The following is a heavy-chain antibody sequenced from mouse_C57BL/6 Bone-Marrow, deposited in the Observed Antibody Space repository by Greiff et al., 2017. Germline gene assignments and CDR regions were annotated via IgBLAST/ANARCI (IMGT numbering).Heavy chain of an antibody. Sequence: QVQLQQPGAELVKPGASVKLSCKASGYTFTSYWMHWVKQRPGQGLEWIGMIHPNSGSTNYNEKFKSKATLTVDKSSSTAYLHLSSLTSEDAAVYYCARCFGLRRGYWGQGTSVTVAS. CDR2: IHPNSGST. J-gene: IGHJ4*01. D-gene: IGHD1-1*01. CDR1: GYTFTSYW. V-gene: IGHV1-64*01. CDR3: ARCFGLRRGY.